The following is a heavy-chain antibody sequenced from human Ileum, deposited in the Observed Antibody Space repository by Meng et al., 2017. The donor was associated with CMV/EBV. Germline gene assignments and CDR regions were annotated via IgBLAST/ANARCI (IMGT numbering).Heavy chain of an antibody. CDR1: GFTFSSYA. CDR2: ISGSGGST. Sequence: GESLKISCAASGFTFSSYAMSWVRQAPGKGLEWVSAISGSGGSTYYADSVKGRFTISRDNAKNSLYLQMNSLRAEDTAVYYCARVPEVRDFWSGYYDYYYGMDVWGQGTTVTVSS. J-gene: IGHJ6*02. D-gene: IGHD3-3*01. CDR3: ARVPEVRDFWSGYYDYYYGMDV. V-gene: IGHV3-23*01.